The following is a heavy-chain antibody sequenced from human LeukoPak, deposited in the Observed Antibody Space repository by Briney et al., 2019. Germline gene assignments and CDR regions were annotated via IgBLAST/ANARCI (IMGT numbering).Heavy chain of an antibody. D-gene: IGHD3-22*01. CDR3: ARGRGSPYYVEAFDV. Sequence: PSETLSLTCTVSGGSISSNYWSWIRQPPGKGLEWIGFIYYSGSTTYNPSLESRVTMSVDTSRKQISLKLNSVAAADTAVYYCARGRGSPYYVEAFDVWGQGTVVTVSS. CDR1: GGSISSNY. J-gene: IGHJ3*01. CDR2: IYYSGST. V-gene: IGHV4-59*01.